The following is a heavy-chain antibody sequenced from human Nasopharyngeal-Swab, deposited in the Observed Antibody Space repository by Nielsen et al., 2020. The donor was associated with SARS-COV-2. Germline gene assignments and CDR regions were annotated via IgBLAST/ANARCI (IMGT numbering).Heavy chain of an antibody. CDR3: AKDIAMVRGVISFPHFDY. J-gene: IGHJ4*02. Sequence: WIRQPPGRGLEWVSAISGSGGSTYYADSVKGRFTISRDNSKNTLYLQMNSLRAEDTAVYYCAKDIAMVRGVISFPHFDYWGQGTLVTVSS. D-gene: IGHD3-10*01. V-gene: IGHV3-23*01. CDR2: ISGSGGST.